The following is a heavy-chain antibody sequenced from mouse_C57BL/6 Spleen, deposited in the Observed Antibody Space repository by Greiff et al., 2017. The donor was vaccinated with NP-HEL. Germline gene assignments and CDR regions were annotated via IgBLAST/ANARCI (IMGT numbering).Heavy chain of an antibody. CDR1: GYTFTDYE. Sequence: QVTLKVSGAELVRPGASVTLSCKASGYTFTDYEMHWVKQTPVHGLEWIGAIDPETGGTAYNQKFKGKAILTADKSSSTAYMELRSLTSEDSAVYYCTRKADGNPYYAMDYWGQGTSVTVSS. J-gene: IGHJ4*01. D-gene: IGHD2-1*01. CDR2: IDPETGGT. V-gene: IGHV1-15*01. CDR3: TRKADGNPYYAMDY.